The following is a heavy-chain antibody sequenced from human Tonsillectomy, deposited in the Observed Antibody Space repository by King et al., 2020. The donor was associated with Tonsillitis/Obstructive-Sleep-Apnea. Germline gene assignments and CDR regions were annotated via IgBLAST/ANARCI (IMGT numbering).Heavy chain of an antibody. CDR1: GGSISSYY. J-gene: IGHJ4*02. CDR3: ARFRAESSVNIYFDY. Sequence: VQLQESGPGLVKPSETLSLTCTVSGGSISSYYWSWIRQPPGKGLEWIGYIYYSGSTNYNPSLKSRVTISVDTSKNQFSLKLSSVTAADTAVYYCARFRAESSVNIYFDYWGQGTLVAVSS. V-gene: IGHV4-59*01. CDR2: IYYSGST. D-gene: IGHD6-25*01.